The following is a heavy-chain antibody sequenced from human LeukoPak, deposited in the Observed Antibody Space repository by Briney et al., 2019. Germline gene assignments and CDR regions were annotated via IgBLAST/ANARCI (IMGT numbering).Heavy chain of an antibody. D-gene: IGHD5-12*01. V-gene: IGHV3-74*01. CDR1: GFTFSSYW. CDR2: INSDGSIT. J-gene: IGHJ4*02. Sequence: PGGSLRLSCAAAGFTFSSYWMHWVRQAPGKGLMWVSRINSDGSITSYAASVTGRFTIYRDNAKNTLYVQMNSLRAEDTAVYYCERVRATFSPHFDNWGQGTLVTVSS. CDR3: ERVRATFSPHFDN.